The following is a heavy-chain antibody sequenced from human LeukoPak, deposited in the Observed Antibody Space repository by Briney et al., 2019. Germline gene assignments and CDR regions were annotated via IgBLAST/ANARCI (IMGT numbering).Heavy chain of an antibody. CDR2: INHSGST. Sequence: SETLSLTCAVYGGSFSGYYWSWIRQPPGKGLEWIGEINHSGSTNYNPSLKSRVTISVDTSKNQFSLKLSSVTAADTAVYYCASDCSGGSCYSDYWGQGTLVTVSS. CDR3: ASDCSGGSCYSDY. CDR1: GGSFSGYY. J-gene: IGHJ4*02. V-gene: IGHV4-34*01. D-gene: IGHD2-15*01.